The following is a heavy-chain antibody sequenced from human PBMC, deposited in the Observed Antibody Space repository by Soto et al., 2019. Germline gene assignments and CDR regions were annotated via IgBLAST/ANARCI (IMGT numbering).Heavy chain of an antibody. V-gene: IGHV4-34*01. CDR1: GGSISSYY. J-gene: IGHJ4*02. CDR3: ACGEGSFDY. Sequence: SETLSLTCTVSGGSISSYYWSWIRQPPGKGLEWIGEINHSGSTNYNPSLKSRVTISVDTSKNQFSLKLSSVTAADTAVYYCACGEGSFDYWGQGTLVTVSS. CDR2: INHSGST.